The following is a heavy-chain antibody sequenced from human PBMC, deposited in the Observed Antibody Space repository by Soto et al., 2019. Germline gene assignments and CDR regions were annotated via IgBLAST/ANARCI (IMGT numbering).Heavy chain of an antibody. CDR3: TRETVAGITGLDY. D-gene: IGHD1-20*01. Sequence: EVQLLVSGGDLVQPGGSLRLSCAASGFNVGAFAVNWVRQAPGKGLEWVSGISVSDAFIYYADSVRGRFSISRDASENILYLQMNSLRVDDTALYYFTRETVAGITGLDYWGPGTLVTVSS. J-gene: IGHJ4*02. CDR1: GFNVGAFA. CDR2: ISVSDAFI. V-gene: IGHV3-23*01.